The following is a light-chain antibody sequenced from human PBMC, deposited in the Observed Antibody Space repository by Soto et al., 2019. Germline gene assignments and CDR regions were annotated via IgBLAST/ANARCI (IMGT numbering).Light chain of an antibody. Sequence: EIVLTRSPGTLSVSSVEVATLSCRSSPFVTSGHLAWYQQKPGQAPRLLIYDASTRATGIPDRFSGSGSGTDFTLTISRLEPEDFAVYYCQQRYTWPLTFGGGTKVDIK. CDR2: DAS. CDR1: PFVTSGH. J-gene: IGKJ4*01. CDR3: QQRYTWPLT. V-gene: IGKV3D-20*02.